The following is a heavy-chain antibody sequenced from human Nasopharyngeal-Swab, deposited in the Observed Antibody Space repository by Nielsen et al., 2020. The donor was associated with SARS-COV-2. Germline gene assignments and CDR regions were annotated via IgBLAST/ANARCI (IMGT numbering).Heavy chain of an antibody. CDR1: GYSFTSYW. CDR3: ARLRYSSGRYWYFDL. CDR2: IYSGDSDT. Sequence: GESLKISCKGSGYSFTSYWIGWVRQMPGKGLEWMGIIYSGDSDTRYSPSFQGQVTIAADKSISTAYLKWSSLKASDTAMYYCARLRYSSGRYWYFDLWGRGTLVTVSS. D-gene: IGHD6-19*01. V-gene: IGHV5-51*01. J-gene: IGHJ2*01.